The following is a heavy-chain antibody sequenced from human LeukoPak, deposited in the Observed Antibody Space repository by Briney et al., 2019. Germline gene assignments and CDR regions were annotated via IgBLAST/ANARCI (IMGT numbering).Heavy chain of an antibody. Sequence: ASVKVSCKASGYTFTDYYIHWVRQAPGQGLEWMGWINPDSGVTKYAQKLQGRVIMTRDTSSSTAYMEASSLTSDNTAVYYCARGPQLERRRSSYFYGMDVWGQGTTVTVSS. CDR2: INPDSGVT. V-gene: IGHV1-2*02. CDR3: ARGPQLERRRSSYFYGMDV. J-gene: IGHJ6*02. CDR1: GYTFTDYY. D-gene: IGHD1-1*01.